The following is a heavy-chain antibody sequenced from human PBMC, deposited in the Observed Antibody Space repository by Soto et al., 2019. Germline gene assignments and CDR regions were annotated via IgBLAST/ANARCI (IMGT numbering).Heavy chain of an antibody. CDR1: GYTLTELS. J-gene: IGHJ6*02. D-gene: IGHD6-13*01. CDR2: FDPEDGET. V-gene: IGHV1-24*01. Sequence: GASVKVSCKVSGYTLTELSMHWVRQAPGKGLEWMGGFDPEDGETIYAQKFQGRVTMTEDTSTDTAYMELSSLRSEDTAVYYCATDLGIAAADYYYYYGMDVWGQGTTVTVSS. CDR3: ATDLGIAAADYYYYYGMDV.